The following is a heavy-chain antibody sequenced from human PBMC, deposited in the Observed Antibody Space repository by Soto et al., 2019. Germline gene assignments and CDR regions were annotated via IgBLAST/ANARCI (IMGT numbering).Heavy chain of an antibody. CDR3: AHRGGSSSFDY. CDR1: GFSLSTSGVG. V-gene: IGHV2-5*02. D-gene: IGHD3-16*01. Sequence: QITLKESGPTLVKPTQTLTLTCTFSGFSLSTSGVGVGWIRQPPGKALEWLAIIYWDDDKRYSPSLKSRLTFTKDTPNNQVVLTMTNMDPVDTATYSCAHRGGSSSFDYWGQGTLVTVSS. CDR2: IYWDDDK. J-gene: IGHJ4*02.